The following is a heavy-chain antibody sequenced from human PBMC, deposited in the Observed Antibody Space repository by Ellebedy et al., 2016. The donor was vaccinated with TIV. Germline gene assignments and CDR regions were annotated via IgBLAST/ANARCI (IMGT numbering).Heavy chain of an antibody. CDR2: INHSRNT. V-gene: IGHV4-34*01. D-gene: IGHD3-10*01. Sequence: SETLSLXXAVYGGSFSGYYWSWIRQPPGKGLEWIGEINHSRNTNYNPSLKSRVTISVDTSKNHFSLKLSSVTAADTAIYYCARLFGSGSYWRVGFDYWGQGTLVTVSS. CDR3: ARLFGSGSYWRVGFDY. J-gene: IGHJ4*02. CDR1: GGSFSGYY.